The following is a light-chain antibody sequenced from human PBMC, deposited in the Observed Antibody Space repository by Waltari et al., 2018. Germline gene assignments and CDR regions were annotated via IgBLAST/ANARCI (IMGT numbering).Light chain of an antibody. CDR3: QHYVRLPAT. CDR2: GTS. Sequence: EIVLTQSPGTLSLSPGERATLSCRASQSVGGTFALYQQKPGQAPRLLMYGTSIRAPGTPDRFSGTGSGTDFSLTISRLEPEDFAVYYCQHYVRLPATFGQGTKVEIK. J-gene: IGKJ1*01. CDR1: QSVGGTF. V-gene: IGKV3-20*01.